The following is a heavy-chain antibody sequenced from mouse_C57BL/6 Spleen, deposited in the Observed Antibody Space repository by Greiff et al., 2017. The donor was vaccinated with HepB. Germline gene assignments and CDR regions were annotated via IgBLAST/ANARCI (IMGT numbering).Heavy chain of an antibody. Sequence: VQLQQPGAELVKPGASVKLSCKASGYTFTSNWMHWVKQRPGQGLEWIGMIHPNSGSTNYNEKFKSKATLTVDKSSSTAYMQLSSLTSEDSAVYYCARGVVATDYAMDYWGQGTSVTVSS. CDR1: GYTFTSNW. CDR3: ARGVVATDYAMDY. D-gene: IGHD1-1*01. V-gene: IGHV1-64*01. CDR2: IHPNSGST. J-gene: IGHJ4*01.